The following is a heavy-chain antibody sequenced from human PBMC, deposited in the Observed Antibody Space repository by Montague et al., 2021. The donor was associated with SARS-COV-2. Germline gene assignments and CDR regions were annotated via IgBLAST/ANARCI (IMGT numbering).Heavy chain of an antibody. J-gene: IGHJ5*02. CDR2: IYNSGTA. V-gene: IGHV4-39*01. D-gene: IGHD4-17*01. Sequence: SEILSLTCTVSGDSTSCPNCYWGWIRQAPGKGLDWIGTIYNSGTAYYNPSLKSRLTISIDTSKNQLSLKLTSVTAADTAVYYCARHRNYGDHSLDNWFHPWGQGTLVTVSS. CDR1: GDSTSCPNCY. CDR3: ARHRNYGDHSLDNWFHP.